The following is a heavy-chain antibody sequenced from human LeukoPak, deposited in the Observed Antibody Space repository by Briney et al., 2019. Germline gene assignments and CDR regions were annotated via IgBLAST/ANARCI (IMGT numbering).Heavy chain of an antibody. Sequence: PSETLSLTCTVSGGSISSYYWSWLRQPPGKGLEWIGYIYYSGSTNYNPSLKSRVTISVDTSKNQFSLKLSSVTAADTAVYYCARRSSGWYFDYWGQGTLVTVSS. CDR2: IYYSGST. CDR3: ARRSSGWYFDY. D-gene: IGHD6-19*01. V-gene: IGHV4-59*01. CDR1: GGSISSYY. J-gene: IGHJ4*02.